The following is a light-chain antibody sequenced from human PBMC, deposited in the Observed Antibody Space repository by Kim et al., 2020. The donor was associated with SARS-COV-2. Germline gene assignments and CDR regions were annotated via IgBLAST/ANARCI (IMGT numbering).Light chain of an antibody. J-gene: IGLJ2*01. CDR1: SLRSYY. V-gene: IGLV3-19*01. CDR2: GKN. CDR3: NSRGSNDNVP. Sequence: SSELTQDPAVSVALGQTVRITCQGDSLRSYYATWYQQKPGQAPIVVIYGKNNRPSGIPDRFSVSSSGDTASLTITGTQAGDEADYYCNSRGSNDNVPFGG.